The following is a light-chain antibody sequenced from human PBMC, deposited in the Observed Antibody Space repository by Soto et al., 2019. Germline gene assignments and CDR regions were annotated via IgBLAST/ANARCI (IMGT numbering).Light chain of an antibody. J-gene: IGKJ3*01. CDR3: QQYKSWPCT. CDR2: DAT. Sequence: EIVVTHSPATLSVSPGERATLSCRASQSLDSNLAWYRQKPGQAPRLLIYDATTRATGIPARFSGSGSGTEFTLTISSLQSEDFAIYYCQQYKSWPCTVGPGTKVESK. CDR1: QSLDSN. V-gene: IGKV3-15*01.